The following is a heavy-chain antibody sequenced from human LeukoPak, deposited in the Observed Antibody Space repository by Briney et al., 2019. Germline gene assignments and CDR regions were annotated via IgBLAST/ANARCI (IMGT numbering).Heavy chain of an antibody. D-gene: IGHD2-21*02. CDR2: ISGSGVTT. CDR1: GFTFSNYG. V-gene: IGHV3-23*01. CDR3: ARKKCGGDCNSFNWFDP. J-gene: IGHJ5*02. Sequence: GGTLSLSCAASGFTFSNYGMSWVRQAPGKALEWVSGISGSGVTTYYVDSGKGRFTISRDNSKNTVYLQMDSLRAEDTAVYYCARKKCGGDCNSFNWFDPWGQGTLVTVSS.